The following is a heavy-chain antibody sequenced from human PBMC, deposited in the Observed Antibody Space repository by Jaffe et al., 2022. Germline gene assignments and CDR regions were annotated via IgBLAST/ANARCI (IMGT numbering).Heavy chain of an antibody. J-gene: IGHJ4*02. V-gene: IGHV3-30*02. CDR2: IRYDGSKT. Sequence: QVQLVESGGGVVQPGGSLRLSCAASGFTFSSNAMHWVRQAPGKGLEWVAFIRYDGSKTYYADSVKGRFTVSRDNSKTMVYVQLNSLRTEDTAVYYCVKHGGSGWYLDNWGQGTLVTVSS. D-gene: IGHD6-19*01. CDR1: GFTFSSNA. CDR3: VKHGGSGWYLDN.